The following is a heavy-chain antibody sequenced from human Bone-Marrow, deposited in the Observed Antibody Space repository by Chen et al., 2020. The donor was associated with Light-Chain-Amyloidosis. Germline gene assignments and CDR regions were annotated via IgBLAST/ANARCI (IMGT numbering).Heavy chain of an antibody. CDR3: ARVGIQGMTFERYNYYYYMDV. CDR1: GFTLSSYA. Sequence: QVQLVESGGGVVQPGRSLRPSCAASGFTLSSYAIHWVRPAPGKGLEWVAFISNDGSTKYYSDSVKGRFTISRDNSKNTLSLQMNSLRAEDTAVYYSARVGIQGMTFERYNYYYYMDVWGKGTTVTVSS. J-gene: IGHJ6*03. CDR2: ISNDGSTK. D-gene: IGHD5-18*01. V-gene: IGHV3-30-3*01.